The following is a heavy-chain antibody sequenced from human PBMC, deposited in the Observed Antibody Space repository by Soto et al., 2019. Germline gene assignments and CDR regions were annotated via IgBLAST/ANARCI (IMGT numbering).Heavy chain of an antibody. Sequence: QVQLQESGPGLVKPSETLSLTCTVSGGSVSSGSYYWSWIRQPPGKGLEWIGYIYYSGSTNYNPSLKSRVTISVDTSKNQFSLKLSSVTAADTAVYYCASEDDYGDYGRPLDYWGQGTLVTVSS. J-gene: IGHJ4*02. V-gene: IGHV4-61*01. CDR3: ASEDDYGDYGRPLDY. CDR1: GGSVSSGSYY. CDR2: IYYSGST. D-gene: IGHD4-17*01.